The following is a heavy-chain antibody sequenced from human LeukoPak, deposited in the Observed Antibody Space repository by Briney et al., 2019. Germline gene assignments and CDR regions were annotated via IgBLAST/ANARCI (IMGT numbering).Heavy chain of an antibody. J-gene: IGHJ4*02. CDR2: INSDGSST. CDR3: ARTITMTIDY. CDR1: GFTFSSYW. Sequence: GGTLRLSRAASGFTFSSYWMHWVRQAPGKGLVWVSRINSDGSSTSYADSVKGRFTISRDSAKNTLYLQMNSLRAEDTAVYYCARTITMTIDYWGQGTLVTVSS. D-gene: IGHD3-22*01. V-gene: IGHV3-74*01.